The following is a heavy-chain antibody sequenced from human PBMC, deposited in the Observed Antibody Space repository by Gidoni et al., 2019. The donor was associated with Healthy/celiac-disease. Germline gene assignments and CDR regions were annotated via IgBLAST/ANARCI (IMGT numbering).Heavy chain of an antibody. J-gene: IGHJ4*02. CDR2: ISWNSGSI. CDR1: GFTFDDYA. V-gene: IGHV3-9*01. Sequence: EVQLVESGGGLVQPGRSLRLSCAASGFTFDDYAMHWVRQAPGKGLEWVSGISWNSGSIGYADSVKGRFTISRDNAKNSLYLQMNSLRAEDTALYYCANSIYWGQGTLVTVSS. CDR3: ANSIY.